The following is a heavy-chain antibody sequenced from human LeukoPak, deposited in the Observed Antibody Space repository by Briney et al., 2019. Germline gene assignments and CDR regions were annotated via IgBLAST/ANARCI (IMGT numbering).Heavy chain of an antibody. CDR1: GYTFTSYD. CDR3: ARATGKDILTGRKLDC. CDR2: MNPNSGNT. V-gene: IGHV1-8*01. D-gene: IGHD3-9*01. J-gene: IGHJ4*02. Sequence: ASVKVSCKASGYTFTSYDINWVRQATGQGLEWMGWMNPNSGNTGYAQKSQGRVTMTRNTSISTAYMELSSLRSEDTAVYYCARATGKDILTGRKLDCWGQGTLVSVSS.